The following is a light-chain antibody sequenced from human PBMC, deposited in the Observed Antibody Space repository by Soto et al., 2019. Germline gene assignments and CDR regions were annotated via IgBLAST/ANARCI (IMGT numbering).Light chain of an antibody. CDR3: QSYDSSLSRV. V-gene: IGLV1-40*01. J-gene: IGLJ1*01. CDR2: GNK. CDR1: SSNIGAGYD. Sequence: QSVLTQSPSVSGDPGQRVTIPCTGSSSNIGAGYDVHWYQQLPGTAPKLLIYGNKNRPSGVPDRFSASKSGTSASLAIAGLQAEDEADYYCQSYDSSLSRVFGTGTNVTVL.